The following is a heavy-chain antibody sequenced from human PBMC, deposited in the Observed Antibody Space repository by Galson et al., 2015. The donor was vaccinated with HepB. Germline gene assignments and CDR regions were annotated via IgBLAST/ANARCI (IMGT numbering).Heavy chain of an antibody. V-gene: IGHV1-8*01. Sequence: SVKVSCKAFGYTFSSYDVTWVRQASGQGLEGRGWMNPNSGNTGYAPEFQDRVTMTGDTSMSTAYMELSSLRSEDTALYYCARGVRNYLYSDNWGQGTLVTVSS. J-gene: IGHJ4*02. CDR1: GYTFSSYD. CDR3: ARGVRNYLYSDN. D-gene: IGHD1-7*01. CDR2: MNPNSGNT.